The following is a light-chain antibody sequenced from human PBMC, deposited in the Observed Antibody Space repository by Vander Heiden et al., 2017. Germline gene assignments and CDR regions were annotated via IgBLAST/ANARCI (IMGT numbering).Light chain of an antibody. CDR1: KSVSTS. CDR3: QQRGDGPLT. CDR2: EES. J-gene: IGKJ4*01. V-gene: IGKV3-11*01. Sequence: EIVLTQPPATLSLSQGERATLYCRASKSVSTSVAWYQHKPGQSTRLLIYEESSRAPGIPARFSGSGSGTDFTLTIRSLGPEDFAVYYCQQRGDGPLTFACGVKVGI.